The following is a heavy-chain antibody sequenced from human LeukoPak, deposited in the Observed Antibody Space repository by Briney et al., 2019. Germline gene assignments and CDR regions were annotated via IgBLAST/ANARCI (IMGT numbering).Heavy chain of an antibody. D-gene: IGHD2-15*01. CDR3: TRDSLPCRTGSCYSGPDYYGMGV. CDR1: GFTFSDFS. CDR2: IGSGSDYT. J-gene: IGHJ6*02. Sequence: GGSLRLSCAASGFTFSDFSMNWVRQAAAKGLEWVSSIGSGSDYTYYADSVKGRFTVSRDNAKNSLFLQMNSLRAADTAVYYCTRDSLPCRTGSCYSGPDYYGMGVWGQGTTVTVSS. V-gene: IGHV3-21*01.